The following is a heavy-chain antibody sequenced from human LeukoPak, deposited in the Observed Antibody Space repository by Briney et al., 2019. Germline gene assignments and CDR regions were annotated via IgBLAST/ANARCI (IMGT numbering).Heavy chain of an antibody. Sequence: GGSLRLSCAASGFTFSTYGMSWVRQAPGKGLEWVSAISGSGGSTYYPDSVKGRFTISRDYSKNTLYLQMHSLRAEDTAVYYCAKYFYDSSGYYLFDYWGQGTLVTVSS. CDR1: GFTFSTYG. D-gene: IGHD3-22*01. J-gene: IGHJ4*02. CDR3: AKYFYDSSGYYLFDY. CDR2: ISGSGGST. V-gene: IGHV3-23*01.